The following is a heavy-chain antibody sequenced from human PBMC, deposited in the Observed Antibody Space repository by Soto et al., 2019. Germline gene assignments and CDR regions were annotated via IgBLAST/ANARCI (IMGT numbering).Heavy chain of an antibody. CDR3: ARVAEMGTGTKGYYFFMYV. Sequence: QVQLVQSGAEVTKPGSSVKVSCKASGDTFSNHTISWVRQAPGQGLEWMGRSSPILVVANYAQNCQGRATITAYKSTSTWDMELRSLRPADTAVSYCARVAEMGTGTKGYYFFMYVCGAGTTVNVAA. CDR2: SSPILVVA. V-gene: IGHV1-69*04. CDR1: GDTFSNHT. D-gene: IGHD3-10*01. J-gene: IGHJ6*04.